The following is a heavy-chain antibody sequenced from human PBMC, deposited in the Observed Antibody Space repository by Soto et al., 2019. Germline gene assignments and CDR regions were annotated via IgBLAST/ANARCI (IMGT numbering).Heavy chain of an antibody. J-gene: IGHJ4*02. Sequence: PGGSLRLSCAASGFTFSSYSMNWVRQAPGKGLEWVSSISSSSSYIYYADSVKGRFTISRDNAKNSLYLQMNSLRAEDTAVYYCATPGYSLGQELFFDYWGQGTLVTVSS. D-gene: IGHD5-18*01. V-gene: IGHV3-21*01. CDR2: ISSSSSYI. CDR3: ATPGYSLGQELFFDY. CDR1: GFTFSSYS.